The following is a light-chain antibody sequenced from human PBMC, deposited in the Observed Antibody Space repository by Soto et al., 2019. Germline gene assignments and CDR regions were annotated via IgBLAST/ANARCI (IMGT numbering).Light chain of an antibody. CDR1: SSDIGGYNY. CDR2: EVN. CDR3: SSYTNSNTLWV. J-gene: IGLJ3*02. V-gene: IGLV2-14*01. Sequence: QSVLTQPASVSGSPGQWITISCTGTSSDIGGYNYVSWYQQHPGKAPKLMIYEVNNRPLGVSNRFSGSKSGNTASLTISGLQAEDEADYYCSSYTNSNTLWVFGGGTKLTVL.